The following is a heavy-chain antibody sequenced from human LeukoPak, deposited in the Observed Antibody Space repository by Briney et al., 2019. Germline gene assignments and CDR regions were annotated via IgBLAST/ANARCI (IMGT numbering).Heavy chain of an antibody. CDR3: ARGDPHADL. Sequence: GGSLRPSCAASGFDLSTYEMNWVRQAPGKGLEWIADITISGHTKNYADSVRGRFTISRDNARTSLYLQMNSLRVEDTGVYYCARGDPHADLWGQGTLVTVSS. CDR2: ITISGHTK. CDR1: GFDLSTYE. J-gene: IGHJ5*02. V-gene: IGHV3-48*03.